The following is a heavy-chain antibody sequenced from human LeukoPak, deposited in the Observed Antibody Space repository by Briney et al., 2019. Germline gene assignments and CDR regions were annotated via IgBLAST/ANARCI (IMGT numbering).Heavy chain of an antibody. D-gene: IGHD1-26*01. V-gene: IGHV3-23*01. CDR1: GFTLRSYV. Sequence: PGGSLRLSCVASGFTLRSYVMNWVRQTPGKGLEWVSSISGSGDSTFYADSVKGRFSISRDNSKNTLYLQMNSLRTEDTAVYYCARAPFIVGARGSGYFDYWGQGTLVTVSS. CDR3: ARAPFIVGARGSGYFDY. CDR2: ISGSGDST. J-gene: IGHJ4*02.